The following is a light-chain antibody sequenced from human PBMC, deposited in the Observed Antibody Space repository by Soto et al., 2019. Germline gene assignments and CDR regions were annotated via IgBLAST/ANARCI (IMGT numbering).Light chain of an antibody. CDR1: QSLVHSDGNTS. Sequence: DIVMTQTPLSSPVTLGQPASISCRSSQSLVHSDGNTSLSWLQQRPGQPPRLLIYKISNRFSGVQDRISGSGAGTAFTSKISGLEAEDAGIYSCMKATLFPLFGQGTKWEIK. CDR3: MKATLFPL. CDR2: KIS. J-gene: IGKJ1*01. V-gene: IGKV2-24*01.